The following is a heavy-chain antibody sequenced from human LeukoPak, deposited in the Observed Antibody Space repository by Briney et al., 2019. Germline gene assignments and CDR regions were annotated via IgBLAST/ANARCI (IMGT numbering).Heavy chain of an antibody. CDR2: IYYSGSA. Sequence: SETLSLTCTVSGGSISSYYWTWIRQPPGKGLEWIGYIYYSGSANYNPSLKSRVTISVDTSKNQFSLKLSSVTAADTAVYYCARFCSGGRCPDYWGQGTLVTVSS. CDR1: GGSISSYY. V-gene: IGHV4-59*01. D-gene: IGHD2-15*01. CDR3: ARFCSGGRCPDY. J-gene: IGHJ4*02.